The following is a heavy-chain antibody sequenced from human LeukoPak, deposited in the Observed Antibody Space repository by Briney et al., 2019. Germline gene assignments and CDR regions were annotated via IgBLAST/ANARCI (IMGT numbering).Heavy chain of an antibody. CDR3: ARDYGSGSYYPFDY. V-gene: IGHV3-21*01. Sequence: GGSLRLSCAASGFTFSSYSMNWVRQAPGKGLEWVSSISSSSSYIYYADSVKGRFTISRDNAENSLYLQMNSLRAEDTAVYYCARDYGSGSYYPFDYWGQGTLVTVSS. J-gene: IGHJ4*02. D-gene: IGHD3-10*01. CDR2: ISSSSSYI. CDR1: GFTFSSYS.